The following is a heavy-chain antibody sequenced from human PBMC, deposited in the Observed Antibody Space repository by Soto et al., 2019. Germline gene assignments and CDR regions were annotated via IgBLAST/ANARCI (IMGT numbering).Heavy chain of an antibody. Sequence: SETLSLTCAVYGGSFSGYYWSWIRQPPGKGLEWIGEINHSGSTNYNPSLKSRVTISVDTSKNQFSLKLSSVTAADTAVYYCARGGVYDILTGYYTEKNWFDPWGQGTLVTVSS. J-gene: IGHJ5*02. CDR3: ARGGVYDILTGYYTEKNWFDP. CDR2: INHSGST. V-gene: IGHV4-34*01. D-gene: IGHD3-9*01. CDR1: GGSFSGYY.